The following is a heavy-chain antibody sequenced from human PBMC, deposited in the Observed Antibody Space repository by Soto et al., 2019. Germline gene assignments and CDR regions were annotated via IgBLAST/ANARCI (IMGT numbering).Heavy chain of an antibody. Sequence: QVQLQESGPGLVKPSQTLSLTCTVSGGSISSGGYYWSWIRQHPGKGLEWIGYIYYSGCTYYNPSLKSRVTISVDTSKHQFSLKLRSVTAADTAVYYCARSAVAATRYFDLWGRGTLVTVSS. CDR2: IYYSGCT. CDR3: ARSAVAATRYFDL. J-gene: IGHJ2*01. V-gene: IGHV4-31*03. CDR1: GGSISSGGYY. D-gene: IGHD1-26*01.